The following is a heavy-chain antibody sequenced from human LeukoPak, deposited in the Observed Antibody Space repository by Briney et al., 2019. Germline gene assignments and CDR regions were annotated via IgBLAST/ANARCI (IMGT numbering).Heavy chain of an antibody. Sequence: SETLSLTCTVSGGSISSSSYYWGWIRQPPGKGLEWIGSIYYSGSTYYNPSLKSRVTISVDTSKNQFSLGLSSVTAADTAVYYCARDLLGAGLDYWGQGTLVTVSS. CDR1: GGSISSSSYY. V-gene: IGHV4-39*07. CDR2: IYYSGST. J-gene: IGHJ4*02. D-gene: IGHD3-16*01. CDR3: ARDLLGAGLDY.